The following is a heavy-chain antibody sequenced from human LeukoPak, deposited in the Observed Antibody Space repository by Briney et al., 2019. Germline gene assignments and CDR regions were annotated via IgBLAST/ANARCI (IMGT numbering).Heavy chain of an antibody. Sequence: PSETLSLTCTVSGASINSDTYYWGWIRQPPGKGLEWIGTHSHSGSAYYNPSLRSRITMSLDTSENQLSLKLYSVTAADTAIYYCARYQTGTMFAVWGQGTLVTISS. V-gene: IGHV4-39*07. J-gene: IGHJ4*02. CDR2: HSHSGSA. CDR3: ARYQTGTMFAV. CDR1: GASINSDTYY. D-gene: IGHD1/OR15-1a*01.